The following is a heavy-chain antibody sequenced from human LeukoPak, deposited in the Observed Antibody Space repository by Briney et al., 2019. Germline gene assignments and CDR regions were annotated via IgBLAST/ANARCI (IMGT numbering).Heavy chain of an antibody. CDR3: ARAPTVTPDY. Sequence: ASVTLSCKASGYTFTDFGTSWVRQPPGQGLEWIGWISGNENNTTYEPTFQGRLTMTTDTSTRTAYMELRRLTSADTAVYYCARAPTVTPDYWGQGTPVT. D-gene: IGHD4-17*01. CDR1: GYTFTDFG. J-gene: IGHJ4*02. V-gene: IGHV1-18*04. CDR2: ISGNENNT.